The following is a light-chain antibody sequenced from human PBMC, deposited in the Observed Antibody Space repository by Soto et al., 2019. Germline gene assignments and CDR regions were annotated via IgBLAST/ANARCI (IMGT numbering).Light chain of an antibody. CDR2: GTS. J-gene: IGKJ4*01. Sequence: EIVLTQSPGTLSLSPGEGATLSCRASQTVGGNYLAWYQQKPGQAPRLLIYGTSNRATGIPDRFSGSGSGTDFSLSISRLEPEDFAVFYCQQYSTSPPTFGGGNKVEIK. V-gene: IGKV3-20*01. CDR1: QTVGGNY. CDR3: QQYSTSPPT.